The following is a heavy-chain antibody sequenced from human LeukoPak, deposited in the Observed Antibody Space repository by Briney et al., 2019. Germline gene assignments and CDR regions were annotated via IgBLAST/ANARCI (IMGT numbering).Heavy chain of an antibody. D-gene: IGHD1-26*01. Sequence: ASVKVSCKAPGYTFTSYYMHWVRQAPGQGLEWMGIINPSGGSTSYAQKFQGRVTMTRDTSTSTVYMELSSLRSEDTAVYYCARDKGGEGDSGEAFDIWGQGTMVTVSS. V-gene: IGHV1-46*01. J-gene: IGHJ3*02. CDR1: GYTFTSYY. CDR3: ARDKGGEGDSGEAFDI. CDR2: INPSGGST.